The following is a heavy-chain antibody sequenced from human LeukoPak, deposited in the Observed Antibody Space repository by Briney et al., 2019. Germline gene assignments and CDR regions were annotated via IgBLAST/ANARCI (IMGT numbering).Heavy chain of an antibody. CDR2: INHSGST. V-gene: IGHV4-34*01. CDR1: GGSFSGYY. J-gene: IGHJ6*02. D-gene: IGHD6-13*01. CDR3: ARDLKLPKQLYYGMDV. Sequence: SETLSLTCAVYGGSFSGYYWSWIRQPPGKGLEWIGEINHSGSTNYNPSLKSRVTISVDTSKNQFSLKLSSVTAADTAVYYCARDLKLPKQLYYGMDVWGQGTTVTVSS.